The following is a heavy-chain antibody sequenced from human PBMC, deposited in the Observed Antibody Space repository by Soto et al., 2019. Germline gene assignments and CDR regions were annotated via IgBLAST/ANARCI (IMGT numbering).Heavy chain of an antibody. V-gene: IGHV3-23*01. D-gene: IGHD1-26*01. CDR1: GFTFSSYA. Sequence: GGSLRLSCAASGFTFSSYAMSWVRQAPGKGLEWVSAISGSGGSTYYADSVKGRFTISRDNSKNTLYLQMNSLRAEDTAVYYCASLNSGSFYFPFSCIVYWDQGTLLTVST. CDR3: ASLNSGSFYFPFSCIVY. CDR2: ISGSGGST. J-gene: IGHJ4*02.